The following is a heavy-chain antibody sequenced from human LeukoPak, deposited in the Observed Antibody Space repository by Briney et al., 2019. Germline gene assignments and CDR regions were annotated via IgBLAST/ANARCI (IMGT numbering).Heavy chain of an antibody. CDR3: ARDSGQRYNWFAP. D-gene: IGHD5-12*01. V-gene: IGHV3-30-3*01. CDR2: ISSDGSNE. Sequence: GRSLRLSCAASGFTFSSYAIHGVRQAPVKGLEWVALISSDGSNEYYADSVKGRFTISRDNSKNTLYLQMNSLTAEDTAVYYCARDSGQRYNWFAPWGQGTLVTVSS. CDR1: GFTFSSYA. J-gene: IGHJ5*02.